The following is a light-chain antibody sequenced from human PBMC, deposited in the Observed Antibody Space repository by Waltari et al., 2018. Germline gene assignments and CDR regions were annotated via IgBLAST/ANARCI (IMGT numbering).Light chain of an antibody. V-gene: IGLV3-1*01. J-gene: IGLJ1*01. CDR2: QDS. CDR1: NLDNKY. Sequence: SYEVTQPPSVSVSPGQTASITCSGANLDNKYVYWYQQKAGQSPALVIDQDSKRPSGIPERFSGSNSGNTATLTISGTQALDEADYYCQAWDSSRGYVFGTGTKVTVL. CDR3: QAWDSSRGYV.